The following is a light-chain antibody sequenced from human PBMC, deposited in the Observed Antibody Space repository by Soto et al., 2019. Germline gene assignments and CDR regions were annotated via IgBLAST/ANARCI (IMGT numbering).Light chain of an antibody. CDR2: LAS. CDR1: QSLLHGNGYNY. J-gene: IGKJ2*02. V-gene: IGKV2-28*01. Sequence: DIVMAQSPLSLPVTPGEPASISCRSSQSLLHGNGYNYLDWYLQKPGQSAQLLIYLASSRASGVPDRFSDSGSGTDFTLKISRVEAEDVGVYYCIQALQTAWTFGQGTKLEIK. CDR3: IQALQTAWT.